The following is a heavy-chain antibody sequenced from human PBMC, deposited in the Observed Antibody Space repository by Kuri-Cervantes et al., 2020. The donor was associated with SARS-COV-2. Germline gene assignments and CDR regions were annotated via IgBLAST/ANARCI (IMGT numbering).Heavy chain of an antibody. J-gene: IGHJ6*03. CDR2: IKSKTDGGTT. V-gene: IGHV3-15*01. Sequence: GGSLRLSCAASGFTFSNAWMSWVRRAPGKGLEWVGRIKSKTDGGTTDYAAPVKGRFTISRDDAKNSLYLQMNSLRGEDTAVYYCARVAGEGPIYYYYMDVWGKGTTVTVSS. CDR1: GFTFSNAW. CDR3: ARVAGEGPIYYYYMDV. D-gene: IGHD1-26*01.